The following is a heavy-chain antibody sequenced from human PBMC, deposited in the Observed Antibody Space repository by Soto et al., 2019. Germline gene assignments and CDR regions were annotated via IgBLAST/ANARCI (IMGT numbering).Heavy chain of an antibody. V-gene: IGHV1-69*01. D-gene: IGHD3-22*01. CDR2: IIPIFGTA. CDR3: ARERRYYDSSGYNGAFDY. CDR1: GGTFSSYA. J-gene: IGHJ4*02. Sequence: QVQLVQSGAEVKKPGSSVKVSCKASGGTFSSYAISWVRQAPGQGLEWMGGIIPIFGTANYAQKFQGRVTITADESTSTAYMELSSLRSEDTVVYYCARERRYYDSSGYNGAFDYWGQGTLVTVSS.